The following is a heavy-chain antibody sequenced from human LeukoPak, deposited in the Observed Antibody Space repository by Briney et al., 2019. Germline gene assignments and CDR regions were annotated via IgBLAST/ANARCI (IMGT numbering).Heavy chain of an antibody. CDR1: GGSISSYY. CDR3: ARVWDSGSYWV. Sequence: SETLSLTCTVSGGSISSYYWSWIRQPPGKGLDWIGCIYYSGSTNYNPSLKSRVTISVDTSKNQFSLKLSSVTAADTAVYYCARVWDSGSYWVWGQGTLVTVSS. D-gene: IGHD1-26*01. CDR2: IYYSGST. V-gene: IGHV4-59*01. J-gene: IGHJ4*02.